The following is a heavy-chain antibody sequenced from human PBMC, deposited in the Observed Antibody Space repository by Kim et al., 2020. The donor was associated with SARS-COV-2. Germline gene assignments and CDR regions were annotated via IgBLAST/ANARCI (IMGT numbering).Heavy chain of an antibody. CDR3: ARRGVGATPEGSFDY. J-gene: IGHJ4*02. CDR1: GFTFSSYA. CDR2: ISYDGSNK. Sequence: GGSLRLSCAASGFTFSSYAMHWVRQAPGKGLEWVAVISYDGSNKYYADSVKGRFTISRDNSKNTLYLQMNSLRAEDTAVYYCARRGVGATPEGSFDYWGQGSLVTVSS. V-gene: IGHV3-30*04. D-gene: IGHD1-26*01.